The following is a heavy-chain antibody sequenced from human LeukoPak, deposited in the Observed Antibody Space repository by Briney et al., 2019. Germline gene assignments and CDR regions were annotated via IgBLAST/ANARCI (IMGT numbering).Heavy chain of an antibody. CDR1: GFMFSAYA. J-gene: IGHJ4*02. V-gene: IGHV3-48*04. CDR3: ARENGYRLDY. CDR2: ISSSSSSI. D-gene: IGHD5-18*01. Sequence: GGSLRLSCAASGFMFSAYAMNWVRQAPGEGLEWISYISSSSSSIYYADSVKGRFTISRDNARTSLYLQMDSLRVDDTAVYFCARENGYRLDYWGQGSLVSVSS.